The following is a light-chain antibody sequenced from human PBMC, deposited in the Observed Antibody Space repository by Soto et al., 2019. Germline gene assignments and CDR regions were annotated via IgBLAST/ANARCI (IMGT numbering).Light chain of an antibody. CDR2: GAS. J-gene: IGKJ4*01. CDR3: QHYGTSPPALT. Sequence: ETVLTQSPGTLSLPPGERAILSCSASQSVSSSHLAWYQQKPGQAPRLLIYGASSRATGIPDRFSGSGSGTDFSLTISRLEPEDFAVYYCQHYGTSPPALTFGGGTKVDIK. CDR1: QSVSSSH. V-gene: IGKV3-20*01.